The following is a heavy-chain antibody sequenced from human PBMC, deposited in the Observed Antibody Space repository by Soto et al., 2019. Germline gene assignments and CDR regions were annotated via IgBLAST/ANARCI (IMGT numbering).Heavy chain of an antibody. CDR2: MHTIGST. D-gene: IGHD2-2*01. V-gene: IGHV4-4*07. CDR3: VRASMPKAHFDD. J-gene: IGHJ4*02. Sequence: SETLSLTCTVSGGSGRGYYWSWIRQPAGRGLEWIGRMHTIGSTNYNPSLKSRVTISVDMSKNQISLKLTSVTAADTALYYCVRASMPKAHFDDWGQGTLVTVSS. CDR1: GGSGRGYY.